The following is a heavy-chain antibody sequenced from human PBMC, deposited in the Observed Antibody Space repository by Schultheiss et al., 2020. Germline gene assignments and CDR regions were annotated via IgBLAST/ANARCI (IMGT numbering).Heavy chain of an antibody. D-gene: IGHD3-10*01. V-gene: IGHV3-33*01. Sequence: GGSLRLSCAASGFTFSSYGMHWVRQAPGKGLEWVAVIWYDGSNKYYADSVKGRFTISRDNSKNTLYLQMNSLRAEDTAVYYCAREGVGGSGNWFDPWGQGPLVTVAS. CDR2: IWYDGSNK. CDR1: GFTFSSYG. CDR3: AREGVGGSGNWFDP. J-gene: IGHJ5*02.